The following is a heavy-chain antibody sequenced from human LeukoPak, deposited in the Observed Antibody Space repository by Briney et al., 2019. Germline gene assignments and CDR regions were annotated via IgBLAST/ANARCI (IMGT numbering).Heavy chain of an antibody. D-gene: IGHD1-1*01. Sequence: PGGSLGLSCAASTFTFSDYWMHWVRQAPGKGLVCVSSISSSSSYIYYADSVKGRFTISRDNAKNSLYLQMNSLRAEDTAVYYCARAEYLVPNSWGQGTLVTVSS. CDR2: ISSSSSYI. CDR3: ARAEYLVPNS. CDR1: TFTFSDYW. J-gene: IGHJ4*02. V-gene: IGHV3-21*01.